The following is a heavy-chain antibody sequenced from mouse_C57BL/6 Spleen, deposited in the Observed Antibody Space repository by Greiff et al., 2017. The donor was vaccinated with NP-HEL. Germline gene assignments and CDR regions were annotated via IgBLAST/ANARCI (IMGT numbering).Heavy chain of an antibody. D-gene: IGHD2-10*01. Sequence: VQLQQSGPELVKPGASVKISCKASGYSFTSYYIHWVKQRPGQGLEWIGWIYPGSGNTKYNEKFKGKATLTADTSSSTAYMQLSSLTSEDSAVYYCARDPYYGNHEDYFDYWGQGTTLTVSS. CDR1: GYSFTSYY. V-gene: IGHV1-66*01. J-gene: IGHJ2*01. CDR2: IYPGSGNT. CDR3: ARDPYYGNHEDYFDY.